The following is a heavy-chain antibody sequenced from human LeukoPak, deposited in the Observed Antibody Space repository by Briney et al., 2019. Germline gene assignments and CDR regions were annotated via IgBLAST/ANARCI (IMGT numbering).Heavy chain of an antibody. D-gene: IGHD4-11*01. CDR2: INPNSGGT. CDR3: AREEGLTTYYYMDV. V-gene: IGHV1-2*02. J-gene: IGHJ6*03. CDR1: GYTFTGYY. Sequence: ASVKVSCKASGYTFTGYYMHWVRQAPGQGLEWMGWINPNSGGTNYAQKFQGRVTMTRDTSISTAYMELSRLRSDDTAVYYCAREEGLTTYYYMDVWGKGTTVTVSS.